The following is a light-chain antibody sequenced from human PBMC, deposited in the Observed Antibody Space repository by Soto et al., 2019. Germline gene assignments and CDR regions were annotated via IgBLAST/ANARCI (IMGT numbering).Light chain of an antibody. Sequence: LTQSPGTLSLSPGERATLSCRASQSVGSRYLAWYQRKPGQAPRLLIYDVSSRATGIPDRFSGSGSGTDFTLTISRLEPEDFAVYYCQQYGETPWTFGQGTKVDIK. CDR3: QQYGETPWT. V-gene: IGKV3-20*01. CDR1: QSVGSRY. J-gene: IGKJ1*01. CDR2: DVS.